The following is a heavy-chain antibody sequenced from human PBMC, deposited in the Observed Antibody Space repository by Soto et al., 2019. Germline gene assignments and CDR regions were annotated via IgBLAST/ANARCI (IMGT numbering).Heavy chain of an antibody. V-gene: IGHV3-9*01. CDR3: AKDSSSKYYDYTWGSYT. CDR2: ISWNSGSI. J-gene: IGHJ5*02. Sequence: PGGSLRLSCAASGFTFDDYAMHWGRQAPGKGLEWVSGISWNSGSIDYADSVKGRFTISRDNAKTSLYLQMNSLRAEDTALYYCAKDSSSKYYDYTWGSYTWGQGSLVTGSS. D-gene: IGHD3-16*01. CDR1: GFTFDDYA.